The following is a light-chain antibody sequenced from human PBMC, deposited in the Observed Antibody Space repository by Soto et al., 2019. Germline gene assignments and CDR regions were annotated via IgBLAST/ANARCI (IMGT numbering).Light chain of an antibody. CDR2: EGN. CDR1: SSDVGSYNL. Sequence: QSALTQPASVSGSPGQSITMSCAGASSDVGSYNLVSWYQQYPGKAPKLIIYEGNKQPSGVSNRFSGSGSGNTASLTISGLQAEDAADYYCCSYTGSSTSFGGGTKLTVL. V-gene: IGLV2-23*01. J-gene: IGLJ3*02. CDR3: CSYTGSSTS.